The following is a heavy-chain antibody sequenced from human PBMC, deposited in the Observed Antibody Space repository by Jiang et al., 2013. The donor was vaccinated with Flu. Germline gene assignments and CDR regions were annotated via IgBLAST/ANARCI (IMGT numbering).Heavy chain of an antibody. CDR3: ARRRGIAAAGIAWWPRNWFDP. CDR1: GGSFSGYC. D-gene: IGHD6-13*01. J-gene: IGHJ5*02. CDR2: INHSGST. V-gene: IGHV4-34*01. Sequence: LLKPSETLSLTCAVYGGSFSGYCWSWIRQPPGKGLEWIGEINHSGSTNYNPSLKSRVTISVDTSKNQFSLKLSSVTAADTAVYYCARRRGIAAAGIAWWPRNWFDPWGQGTLVTVSS.